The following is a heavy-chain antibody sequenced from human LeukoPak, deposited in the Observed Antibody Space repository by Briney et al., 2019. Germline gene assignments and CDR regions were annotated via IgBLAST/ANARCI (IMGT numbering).Heavy chain of an antibody. CDR2: IVPMFGST. CDR1: ADTSTNYG. Sequence: GASLTVSCKPSADTSTNYGISCVRQAPGRGLECMGGIVPMFGSTEYAQKFQGRVKISADDSTSTVYMELSSLTSEDTAVYYCAREAGSYPTPAIYYFEYWGQGALVTVSS. V-gene: IGHV1-69*13. J-gene: IGHJ4*02. D-gene: IGHD1-26*01. CDR3: AREAGSYPTPAIYYFEY.